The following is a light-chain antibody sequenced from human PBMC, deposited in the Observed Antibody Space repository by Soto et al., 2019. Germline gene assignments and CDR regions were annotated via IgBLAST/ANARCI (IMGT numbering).Light chain of an antibody. CDR3: MQALQTPLT. CDR2: LGS. V-gene: IGKV2-28*01. CDR1: QSLLHSNGYNY. J-gene: IGKJ4*01. Sequence: DIVMTQSXXXLPVTPGEPASISCRSSQSLLHSNGYNYLDWYLQKPGQSPQLLTYLGSIRASGVPDRFSGSGSGTDFTLKISRVEAEDVGVYYCMQALQTPLTFGGGTKVEIK.